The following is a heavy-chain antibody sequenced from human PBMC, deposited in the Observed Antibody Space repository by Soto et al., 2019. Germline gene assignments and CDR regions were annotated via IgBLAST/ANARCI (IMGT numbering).Heavy chain of an antibody. CDR3: ARRYAGNFDY. CDR2: IYYSGST. D-gene: IGHD2-8*01. CDR1: GGSISSYY. Sequence: QVQLQESGPGLVKPSETLSLTCTVPGGSISSYYWSWIRQPPGKGLEWIGYIYYSGSTNYNPSLKSRVTISVDTSKNQFSLKLSSVTAADTAVYYCARRYAGNFDYWGQGTLVTVSS. J-gene: IGHJ4*02. V-gene: IGHV4-59*01.